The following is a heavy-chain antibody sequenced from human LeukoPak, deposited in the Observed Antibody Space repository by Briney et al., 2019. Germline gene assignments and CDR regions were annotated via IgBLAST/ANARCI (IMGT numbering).Heavy chain of an antibody. CDR1: GFTFSDYY. CDR2: ISSGGSTI. CDR3: ARDPDYYDSSGYHDY. D-gene: IGHD3-22*01. J-gene: IGHJ4*02. V-gene: IGHV3-11*04. Sequence: GGSLRLSCAASGFTFSDYYMSWIRQAPGKGLEWVSYISSGGSTIYYADSMKGRFTISRDNAKNSLYLQMNSLRAEDTAVYYCARDPDYYDSSGYHDYWGQGTLVTVSS.